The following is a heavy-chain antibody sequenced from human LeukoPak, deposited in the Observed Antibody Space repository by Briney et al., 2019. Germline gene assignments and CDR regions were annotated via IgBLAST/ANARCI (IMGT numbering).Heavy chain of an antibody. CDR2: INAGSGNT. D-gene: IGHD3-3*01. V-gene: IGHV1-3*01. CDR1: GYIFTSYA. CDR3: ARDGKGRFDFRENDY. J-gene: IGHJ4*02. Sequence: ASVKVSCKASGYIFTSYAMHWVRQAPGQRLEWMGWINAGSGNTKYSQKFQGRVTMTRNTSISTAYMELSSLRSEDTAVYYCARDGKGRFDFRENDYWGQGTLVTVSS.